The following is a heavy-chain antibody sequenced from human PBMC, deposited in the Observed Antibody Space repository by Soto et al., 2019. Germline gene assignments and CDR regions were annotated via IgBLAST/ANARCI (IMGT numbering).Heavy chain of an antibody. CDR1: GFTFCIYG. V-gene: IGHV3-33*01. CDR2: IWYDGSNK. CDR3: SRDCLRFLNSSGWDGPWFEP. D-gene: IGHD6-19*01. J-gene: IGHJ5*02. Sequence: GSLRLSCAASGFTFCIYGMQWVRQAPGRGLVWVADIWYDGSNKYYADSVKGRFTISRDNSKSTLYLQRYSLRAEDTAVYYCSRDCLRFLNSSGWDGPWFEPGGQGTLVTVSS.